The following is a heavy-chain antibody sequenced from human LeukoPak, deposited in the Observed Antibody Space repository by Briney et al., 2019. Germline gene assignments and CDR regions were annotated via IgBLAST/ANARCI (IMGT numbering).Heavy chain of an antibody. D-gene: IGHD1-1*01. CDR2: INHSGSI. J-gene: IGHJ4*02. Sequence: SSETLSLTCAVYGGSFSGYYWSWIRQPPGKGLEWIGEINHSGSINYNPSLKSRVTISVDTSKNQFSLKLSSVTAADTAVYYCARLTRRSGNYFENWGQGTLVTVSS. CDR3: ARLTRRSGNYFEN. CDR1: GGSFSGYY. V-gene: IGHV4-34*01.